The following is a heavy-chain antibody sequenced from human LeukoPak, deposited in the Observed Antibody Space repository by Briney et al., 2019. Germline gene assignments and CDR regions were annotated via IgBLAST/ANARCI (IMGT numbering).Heavy chain of an antibody. CDR2: ISGSGGST. V-gene: IGHV3-23*01. CDR1: GFTFSSYA. J-gene: IGHJ6*03. D-gene: IGHD1-26*01. Sequence: GGSLRLSCAASGFTFSSYAMSWVRQAPGKGLEWVSAISGSGGSTYYADSVKGRFTISRDNAKNSLYLQMNSLRAEDTAVCYCARDPYSGSYGNYYYYFMDVWGKGTTVTISS. CDR3: ARDPYSGSYGNYYYYFMDV.